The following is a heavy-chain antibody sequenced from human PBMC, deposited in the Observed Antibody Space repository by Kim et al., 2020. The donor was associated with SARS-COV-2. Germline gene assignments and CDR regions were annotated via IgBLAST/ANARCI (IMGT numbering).Heavy chain of an antibody. CDR1: GGTFSSYA. CDR3: ARGPYCSSTSCYPSDYYYYYGMDV. Sequence: SVKVSCKASGGTFSSYAISWVRQAPGQGLEWMGGIIPIFGTANYAQKFQGRVTITADESTSTAYMELSSLRSEDTAVYYCARGPYCSSTSCYPSDYYYYYGMDVWGQGTTVTVSS. D-gene: IGHD2-2*01. CDR2: IIPIFGTA. J-gene: IGHJ6*02. V-gene: IGHV1-69*13.